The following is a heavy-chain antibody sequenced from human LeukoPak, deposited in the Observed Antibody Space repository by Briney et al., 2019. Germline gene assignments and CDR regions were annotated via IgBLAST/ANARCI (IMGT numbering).Heavy chain of an antibody. Sequence: ASVKVSCKASGYTFTSYGISWVRQAPGQGLEWMGWISAYNGNTNYAQKLQGRVTMTTDTSTSTAYMELRSLRSDDTAVYYCARANNDLTHSGSYYKVVDYFDYWGQGTPVTVSS. CDR1: GYTFTSYG. CDR3: ARANNDLTHSGSYYKVVDYFDY. J-gene: IGHJ4*02. CDR2: ISAYNGNT. D-gene: IGHD1-26*01. V-gene: IGHV1-18*01.